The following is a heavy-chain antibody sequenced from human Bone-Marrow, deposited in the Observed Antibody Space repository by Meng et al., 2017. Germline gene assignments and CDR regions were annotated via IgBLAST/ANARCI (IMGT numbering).Heavy chain of an antibody. CDR2: ITGSGGST. CDR3: ARDGDY. CDR1: GFTFGSGA. Sequence: KLGESGGGAVQPWSPLSLSCAACGFTFGSGAMSWGSQAPGKGLGWLSAITGSGGSTYYADSVTGRFTISRDNSKNTLYLQMNSLRAEDTAVYYCARDGDYWGQGTLVTVSS. V-gene: IGHV3-23*04. J-gene: IGHJ4*02.